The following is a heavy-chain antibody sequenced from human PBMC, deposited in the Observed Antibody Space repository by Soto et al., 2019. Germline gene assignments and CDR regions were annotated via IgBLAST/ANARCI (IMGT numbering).Heavy chain of an antibody. CDR2: IYSGGST. CDR3: ARVPQQRWPYYFDY. D-gene: IGHD5-18*01. CDR1: GFTVSSNY. V-gene: IGHV3-66*01. Sequence: EVQLVESGGGLVQPGGSLRLSCAASGFTVSSNYMSWVRQAPGKGLEWVSVIYSGGSTYYADSVKGRFTISRDNSKDTLYLQMNSLRAEDTAVYYWARVPQQRWPYYFDYWGQGTLVTVSS. J-gene: IGHJ4*02.